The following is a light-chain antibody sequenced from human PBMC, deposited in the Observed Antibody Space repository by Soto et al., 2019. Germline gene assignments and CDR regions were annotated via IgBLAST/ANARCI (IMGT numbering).Light chain of an antibody. Sequence: EFVLTQSPATLSLSPGEKPTLPGRASRLFGTNYLAWYQQKPGQAPRLLIYDASSRATGIPDRFSGGGSGTDFTLTISRLEPEDFAVYYCQQFSSYPLTFGGGTKVEIK. CDR1: RLFGTNY. CDR2: DAS. J-gene: IGKJ4*01. CDR3: QQFSSYPLT. V-gene: IGKV3-20*01.